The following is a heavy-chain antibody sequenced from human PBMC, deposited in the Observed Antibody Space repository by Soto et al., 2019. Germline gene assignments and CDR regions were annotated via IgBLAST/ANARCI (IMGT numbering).Heavy chain of an antibody. CDR2: ISASGGST. V-gene: IGHV3-23*01. J-gene: IGHJ4*02. Sequence: GSLVLACAASGITLRIYAMSWVRQAPGKGPEWVSGISASGGSTSYADSVKGRFTISRDNSKNTLYLQMNSLRADDTAVYHCAKGKNSGTYRFYFDYWGQGALVTVYS. D-gene: IGHD1-26*01. CDR1: GITLRIYA. CDR3: AKGKNSGTYRFYFDY.